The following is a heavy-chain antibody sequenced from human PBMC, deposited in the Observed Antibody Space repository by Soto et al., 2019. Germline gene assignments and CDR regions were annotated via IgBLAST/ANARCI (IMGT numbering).Heavy chain of an antibody. J-gene: IGHJ6*02. CDR1: GFTFITYT. Sequence: GGSLRLSCAASGFTFITYTMNWVRQAPGKGLEWVSSISSSGYIHYADSLKGRFTVSRDNAKSSLYLQVNSLRAEDTAVYYCARELPRVYYYYYYGMDVWGQGTTVTVSS. V-gene: IGHV3-21*06. CDR3: ARELPRVYYYYYYGMDV. D-gene: IGHD2-15*01. CDR2: ISSSGYI.